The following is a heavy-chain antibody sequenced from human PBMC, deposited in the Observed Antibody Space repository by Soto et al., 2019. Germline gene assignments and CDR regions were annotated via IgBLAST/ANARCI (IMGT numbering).Heavy chain of an antibody. CDR3: ARHVPAAGYYYGMDV. CDR2: IIPIFGTA. CDR1: GGTFSSYA. V-gene: IGHV1-69*12. Sequence: QVQLVQSGAEVKKPGSSVKVSCKASGGTFSSYAISWVRQAPGQGLEWMGGIIPIFGTANYAQKLQGRVTITAEDSSSTAYMELGSLRSEDTAVYYCARHVPAAGYYYGMDVWGQGTTFTVSS. D-gene: IGHD2-2*01. J-gene: IGHJ6*02.